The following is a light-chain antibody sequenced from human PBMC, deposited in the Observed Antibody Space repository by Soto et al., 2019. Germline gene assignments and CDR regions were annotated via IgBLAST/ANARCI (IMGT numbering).Light chain of an antibody. CDR1: QTVSSNY. Sequence: EIIFTQSPYTLSLSPGERATLSCGASQTVSSNYLAWCQQRPGQAPRLLIYGASTRAAGIPDRFSGSGSGTDFTLTITRLEPEDSAVYFCQQYTGPPTTFGQGTRLEIK. CDR2: GAS. V-gene: IGKV3-20*01. J-gene: IGKJ5*01. CDR3: QQYTGPPTT.